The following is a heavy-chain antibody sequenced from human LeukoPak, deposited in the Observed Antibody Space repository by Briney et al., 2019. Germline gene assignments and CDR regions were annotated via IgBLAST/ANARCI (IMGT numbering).Heavy chain of an antibody. CDR3: AREGCSSTSCYADYYYYGMDV. Sequence: GGSLRLSCAASGFTFSSYSMNWVRQAPGKGLEWVSYISSSSSTIYYADSVKGRLTISRDNAKNSLYLQMNSLRAEDTAVYYCAREGCSSTSCYADYYYYGMDVWGQGTTVTVSS. J-gene: IGHJ6*02. D-gene: IGHD2-2*01. V-gene: IGHV3-48*01. CDR1: GFTFSSYS. CDR2: ISSSSSTI.